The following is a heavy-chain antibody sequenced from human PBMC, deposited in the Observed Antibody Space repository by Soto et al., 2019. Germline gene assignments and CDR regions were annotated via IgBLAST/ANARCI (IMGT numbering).Heavy chain of an antibody. V-gene: IGHV4-31*03. CDR2: IYYSGST. D-gene: IGHD4-17*01. Sequence: QVQLQESGPGLVKPSQTLSLTCTVSGGSISSGGYYWSWIRQHPGKGLEWIGYIYYSGSTYYNPSLQSRVTISVDTSKNQFSLKLSSVTAADTAVYYCARDMRLSNYGPFGFGYNWFDPWGQGTLVTVSS. J-gene: IGHJ5*02. CDR3: ARDMRLSNYGPFGFGYNWFDP. CDR1: GGSISSGGYY.